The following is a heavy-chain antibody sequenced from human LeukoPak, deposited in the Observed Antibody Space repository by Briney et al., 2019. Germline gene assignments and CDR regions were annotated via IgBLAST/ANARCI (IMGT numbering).Heavy chain of an antibody. Sequence: SETLSLTCTVSGGSISSVDYYGSGIRQPPGKGLEWIGYIYYSGSTYYNPSLKSRVTISVDTSKNQFSLKLSSVTAADTAVYYCARDLLNEGNHLDYWGQGTLVTVSS. CDR1: GGSISSVDYY. D-gene: IGHD4-23*01. V-gene: IGHV4-30-4*01. CDR2: IYYSGST. J-gene: IGHJ4*02. CDR3: ARDLLNEGNHLDY.